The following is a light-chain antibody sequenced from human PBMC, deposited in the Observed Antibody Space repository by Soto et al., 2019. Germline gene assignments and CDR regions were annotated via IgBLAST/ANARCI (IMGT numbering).Light chain of an antibody. CDR2: DVS. CDR1: SSDVGGYNY. CDR3: CSYAGSPRYV. J-gene: IGLJ1*01. V-gene: IGLV2-11*01. Sequence: QSALTQPRSVSGSPRQSVTISCTGTSSDVGGYNYVSWYQQHPGKAPKLMIYDVSKRPSGVPDRFSGSKSGNTASLTISGLQAEDEADYYCCSYAGSPRYVFGPGTKLTVL.